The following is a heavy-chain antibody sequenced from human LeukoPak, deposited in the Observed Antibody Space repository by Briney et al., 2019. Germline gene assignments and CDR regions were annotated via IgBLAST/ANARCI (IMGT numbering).Heavy chain of an antibody. CDR1: GFTVSSNY. J-gene: IGHJ4*02. D-gene: IGHD2-8*01. CDR2: IYSGDST. Sequence: PGGSLRLSCAASGFTVSSNYMSWVRQAPGKGLEWVSVIYSGDSTNYPDSVKGRFTISRDNAKNSLYLQMNSLRAEDTAVYYCARDRTTMLDYWGQGTLVTVSS. V-gene: IGHV3-53*01. CDR3: ARDRTTMLDY.